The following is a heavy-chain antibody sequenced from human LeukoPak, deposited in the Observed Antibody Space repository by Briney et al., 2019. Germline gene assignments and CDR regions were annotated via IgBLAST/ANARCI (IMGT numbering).Heavy chain of an antibody. CDR3: ARKTDSGGQGDY. V-gene: IGHV3-66*01. Sequence: TGGSLRLSCAASGFTVSSNYMSWVRQAPGKGLEWVSVIYSGGNTYYADSVKGRFTISRDNSKNTLYLQMNSLRAEDTAVYYCARKTDSGGQGDYWGPGTLVTVSS. CDR1: GFTVSSNY. J-gene: IGHJ4*02. D-gene: IGHD3-22*01. CDR2: IYSGGNT.